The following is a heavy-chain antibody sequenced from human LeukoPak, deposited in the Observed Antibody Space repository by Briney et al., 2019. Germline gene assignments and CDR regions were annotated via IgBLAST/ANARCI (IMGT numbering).Heavy chain of an antibody. J-gene: IGHJ5*02. CDR3: ARTVGATTRLNWFDP. CDR1: GFTFSDCY. V-gene: IGHV3-11*04. CDR2: ISSSGSTI. D-gene: IGHD1-26*01. Sequence: GGSLRLSCAASGFTFSDCYMSWIRQAPGKGLEWVSYISSSGSTIYYADSVKGRFTTSRDNAKNSLYLQMNSLRAEDTAVYYCARTVGATTRLNWFDPWGQGTLVTVSS.